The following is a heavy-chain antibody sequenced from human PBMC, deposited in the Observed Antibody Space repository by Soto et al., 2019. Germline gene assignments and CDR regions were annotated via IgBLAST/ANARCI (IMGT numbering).Heavy chain of an antibody. V-gene: IGHV4-34*01. CDR3: ARGGVYDILSY. CDR1: GGSFSGYY. CDR2: INHSGST. J-gene: IGHJ4*02. D-gene: IGHD3-9*01. Sequence: SETLSLTCAVYGGSFSGYYWSWIRQPPGKGLEWIGEINHSGSTNYNPSLKSRVTISVDTSKNQFSLKLSSVTAADTAVYYCARGGVYDILSYWGQGTLVAVS.